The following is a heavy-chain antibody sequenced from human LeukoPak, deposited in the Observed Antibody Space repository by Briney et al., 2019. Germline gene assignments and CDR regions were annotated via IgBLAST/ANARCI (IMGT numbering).Heavy chain of an antibody. V-gene: IGHV3-53*01. J-gene: IGHJ4*02. D-gene: IGHD3-10*01. Sequence: GGSLRLSCAASGFTVSSKYMSWVRRAPGKGLEWVSLIYSGGSTYYADSVKGRFTISRDNSKNTLYLQMNSLRGGDTAVYYCASGEWPQDYWGQGTLVTVSS. CDR2: IYSGGST. CDR3: ASGEWPQDY. CDR1: GFTVSSKY.